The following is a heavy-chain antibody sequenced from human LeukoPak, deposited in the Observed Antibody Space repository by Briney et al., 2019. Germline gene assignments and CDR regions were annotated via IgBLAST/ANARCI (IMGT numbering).Heavy chain of an antibody. CDR1: GGSISSYY. J-gene: IGHJ5*02. D-gene: IGHD5-18*01. CDR3: AGPGGYSYGHQNWFDP. Sequence: ASETLSLTCTVSGGSISSYYWSWIRQPPGKGLEWIGYIYYSGSTNYNPSLKSRVTISVDTSKNQFSLKLSSVTAADTAVYYCAGPGGYSYGHQNWFDPWGQGTLVTVSS. V-gene: IGHV4-59*01. CDR2: IYYSGST.